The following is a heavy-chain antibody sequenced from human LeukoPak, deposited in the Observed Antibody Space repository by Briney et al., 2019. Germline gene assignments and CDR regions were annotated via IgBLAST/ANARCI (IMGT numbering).Heavy chain of an antibody. J-gene: IGHJ3*02. CDR2: ISSSSSYI. D-gene: IGHD6-25*01. CDR3: ARDRAEIQRASYAFDI. CDR1: GFTFSSCS. V-gene: IGHV3-21*01. Sequence: PGGSLRLSCAASGFTFSSCSINWVRQAPGKGLEWVSSISSSSSYIDYADSVKGRFTIFRDNAKNSLYLQMNSLRAEDTAVYYCARDRAEIQRASYAFDIWGQGTMVTVSS.